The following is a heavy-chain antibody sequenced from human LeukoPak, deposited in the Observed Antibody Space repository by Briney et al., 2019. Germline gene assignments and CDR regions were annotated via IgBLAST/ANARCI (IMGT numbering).Heavy chain of an antibody. J-gene: IGHJ4*02. D-gene: IGHD3-22*01. CDR2: ISYDGSNK. V-gene: IGHV3-30-3*01. Sequence: GGSLRLSCAASGFTFSSYAMHWVRQAPGKGLEWVAVISYDGSNKYYADSVKGRFTISRDNSKNTLYLQMNSLRAEDTAVYYCARIVVVIRGGGDYFDYWGQGTLVTVSS. CDR1: GFTFSSYA. CDR3: ARIVVVIRGGGDYFDY.